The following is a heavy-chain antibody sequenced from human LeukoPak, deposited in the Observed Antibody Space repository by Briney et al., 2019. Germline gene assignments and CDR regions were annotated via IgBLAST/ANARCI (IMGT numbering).Heavy chain of an antibody. D-gene: IGHD5-18*01. CDR2: ISDNEGST. V-gene: IGHV3-23*01. CDR3: ARHDSFIPY. CDR1: GFTFNYYA. J-gene: IGHJ4*02. Sequence: PGGSLRLSCAASGFTFNYYAMSWVRQAPGKRLEWVSGISDNEGSTYYTDSVKGRFTISRDNTKNTVYLQMNNLRPDDTAVYFCARHDSFIPYWGQGTLVTVSS.